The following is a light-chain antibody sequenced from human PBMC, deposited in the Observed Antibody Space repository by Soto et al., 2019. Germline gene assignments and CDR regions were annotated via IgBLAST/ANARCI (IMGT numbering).Light chain of an antibody. Sequence: EIVLTQSPGTLSLSPGERATLSCRASQSVSSYLAWYQQKPGQAPGLLIYDASNRATGIPARFSGSGSGTDFTLTISSLEPEDFAVYYCQQRSNWPRTFGGGTKVEIK. V-gene: IGKV3-11*01. CDR1: QSVSSY. CDR3: QQRSNWPRT. J-gene: IGKJ4*01. CDR2: DAS.